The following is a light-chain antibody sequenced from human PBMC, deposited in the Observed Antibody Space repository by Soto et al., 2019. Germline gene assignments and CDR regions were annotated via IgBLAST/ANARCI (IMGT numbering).Light chain of an antibody. V-gene: IGKV1-5*01. Sequence: DIQMTQSPSTLSASVGDIVTITCRASQSISSWLAWYQQKPGKAPKLLIYDASSLESGVPSRFSGSGSGTEFTLTISSLQSEDFAXYYCQQYNNWRTIGQGTKVDIK. J-gene: IGKJ1*01. CDR2: DAS. CDR1: QSISSW. CDR3: QQYNNWRT.